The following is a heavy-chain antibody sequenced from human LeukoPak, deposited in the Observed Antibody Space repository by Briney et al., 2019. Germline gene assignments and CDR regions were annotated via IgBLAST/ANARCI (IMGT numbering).Heavy chain of an antibody. CDR3: TRQYDLLGYCTNGVCQYYYMDV. CDR2: ISSKANSYAT. V-gene: IGHV3-73*01. D-gene: IGHD2-8*01. CDR1: GFTFSGSA. J-gene: IGHJ6*03. Sequence: SGGSLRYSGAASGFTFSGSAMHWVRQAHGIGLVGVGRISSKANSYATAYAASVKGRFTIPRDDSKNTAYLQMNSLKTEDTAVYYCTRQYDLLGYCTNGVCQYYYMDVWGKGTTVTVSS.